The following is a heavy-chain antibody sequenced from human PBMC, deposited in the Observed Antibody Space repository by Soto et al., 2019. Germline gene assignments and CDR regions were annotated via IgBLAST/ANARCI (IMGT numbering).Heavy chain of an antibody. Sequence: GGSLRLSCAASGFTFSSYAMHWVRQAPGKGLEWVAVISYDGSNKYYADSVKGRFTISRDNSKNTPYLQMNSLRAEDTAVYYCASLELVAGTTNNWFDPWGQGTLVTVSS. CDR1: GFTFSSYA. V-gene: IGHV3-30-3*01. D-gene: IGHD6-19*01. CDR3: ASLELVAGTTNNWFDP. CDR2: ISYDGSNK. J-gene: IGHJ5*02.